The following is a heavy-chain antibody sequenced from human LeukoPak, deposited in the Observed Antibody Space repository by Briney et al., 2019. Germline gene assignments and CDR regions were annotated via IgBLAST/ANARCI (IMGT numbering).Heavy chain of an antibody. CDR2: MNPNSGNT. CDR1: GYTFTSYD. V-gene: IGHV1-8*01. J-gene: IGHJ4*02. Sequence: ASVKVSCKASGYTFTSYDINWVRQATGQGLEWMGWMNPNSGNTGYAQKFQGRVTMTRNTSISTAYMELSSLRSDDTAVYYCASLMVRGVSVDYWGQGTLVTVSS. CDR3: ASLMVRGVSVDY. D-gene: IGHD3-10*01.